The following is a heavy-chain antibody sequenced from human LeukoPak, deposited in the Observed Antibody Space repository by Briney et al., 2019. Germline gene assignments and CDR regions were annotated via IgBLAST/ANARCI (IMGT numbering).Heavy chain of an antibody. CDR1: GFTFSSYA. D-gene: IGHD7-27*01. Sequence: GGSLRLSCAASGFTFSSYAMHWVRQAPGKGLEWVAVISYDGSNKYYADSVKGRFTISRDNSKNTLYLQMNSLRAEDTAVYYCARGWGSVNRYYFDYWGQGTLVTVSS. CDR3: ARGWGSVNRYYFDY. CDR2: ISYDGSNK. J-gene: IGHJ4*02. V-gene: IGHV3-30-3*01.